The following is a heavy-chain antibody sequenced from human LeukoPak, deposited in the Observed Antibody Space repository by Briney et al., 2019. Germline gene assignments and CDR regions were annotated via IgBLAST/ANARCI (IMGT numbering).Heavy chain of an antibody. CDR2: INEDGSTT. CDR1: GFTFSSNW. D-gene: IGHD5-18*01. Sequence: GGSLRLSCAASGFTFSSNWMHWVRQAPGKGLVWVSRINEDGSTTNYADSVKGRSTIFRDNAKNTLYLQMNSLRAEDTAVYYCARVGIQLWGTFDYWGQGTLVTVSS. V-gene: IGHV3-74*01. CDR3: ARVGIQLWGTFDY. J-gene: IGHJ4*02.